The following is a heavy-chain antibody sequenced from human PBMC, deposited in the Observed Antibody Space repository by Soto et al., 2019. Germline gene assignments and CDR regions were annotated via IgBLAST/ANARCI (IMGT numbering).Heavy chain of an antibody. CDR1: GFTFSSYG. D-gene: IGHD1-7*01. J-gene: IGHJ4*02. CDR3: AKGQGNYGAIDY. V-gene: IGHV3-30*18. CDR2: ISHDGSYQ. Sequence: QVQLVESGGGVVQPGRSLRLSCAASGFTFSSYGMHWVRQAPGTGLEWVAVISHDGSYQYYDDSVKGRFTISRDNSKNMLYLQMNSLRAEDTAVYYCAKGQGNYGAIDYWGQGTLVIVSS.